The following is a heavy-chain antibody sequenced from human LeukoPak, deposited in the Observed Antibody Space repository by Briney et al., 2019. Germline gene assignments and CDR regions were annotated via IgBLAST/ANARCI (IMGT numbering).Heavy chain of an antibody. J-gene: IGHJ5*02. Sequence: GASVKVSCKASGYTFTGYYMSWVRQAPGQGLEWMGWINPNSGGTKYAQKFQGRVTMTRDTSISTAYMKLSRLRSDDTAMYYCARGEIPFDWFDPWGQGTLVTISS. V-gene: IGHV1-2*02. CDR2: INPNSGGT. CDR1: GYTFTGYY. CDR3: ARGEIPFDWFDP.